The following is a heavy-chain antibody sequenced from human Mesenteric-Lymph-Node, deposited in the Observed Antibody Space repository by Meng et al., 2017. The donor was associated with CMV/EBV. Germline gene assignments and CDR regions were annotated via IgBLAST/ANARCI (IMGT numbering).Heavy chain of an antibody. CDR3: ARRCSSSSCYYHYAMDV. V-gene: IGHV3-11*01. CDR2: ISSSDSTT. J-gene: IGHJ6*02. Sequence: GESLKISCAASGFTFSDYYMSWIRQAPGKGLEWLSYISSSDSTTYYADSVKGRFTISRDNAKKSLSLQMNSLRVEDTAVYYCARRCSSSSCYYHYAMDVWGQGTTVTVSS. D-gene: IGHD2-2*01. CDR1: GFTFSDYY.